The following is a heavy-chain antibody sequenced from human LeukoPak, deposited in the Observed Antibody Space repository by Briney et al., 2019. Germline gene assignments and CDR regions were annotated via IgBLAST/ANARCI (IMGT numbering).Heavy chain of an antibody. CDR3: AKDSRDGGDNYGRGYFDL. CDR2: RSGSGGST. J-gene: IGHJ2*01. Sequence: GGSLRLSCAASGFTFSSYAMSWVRQAPGKGLELVSARSGSGGSTYSADSVKGRFTISRDNSKNTLYLQMNSLRAEDTAVYYCAKDSRDGGDNYGRGYFDLWGRGTLVTVSS. D-gene: IGHD5-24*01. CDR1: GFTFSSYA. V-gene: IGHV3-23*01.